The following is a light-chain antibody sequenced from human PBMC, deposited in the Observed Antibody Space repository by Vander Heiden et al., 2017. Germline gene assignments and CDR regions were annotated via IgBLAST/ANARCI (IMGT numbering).Light chain of an antibody. Sequence: DIPLTQSPFSLSASVGDRVTITWRASRDISNSLAWFQQKPGKAPKSLIYAASTLQSGVPSRFSGSGSGTDFTLTISSLQPADFATYYCQHYHTSPITFGQGTRLEIK. CDR1: RDISNS. J-gene: IGKJ5*01. V-gene: IGKV1-16*01. CDR3: QHYHTSPIT. CDR2: AAS.